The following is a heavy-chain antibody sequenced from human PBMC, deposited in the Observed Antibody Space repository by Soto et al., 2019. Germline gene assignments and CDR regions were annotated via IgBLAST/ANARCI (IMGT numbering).Heavy chain of an antibody. CDR3: AREGRYCSGGSCYSRLAAFDI. V-gene: IGHV3-33*01. CDR1: GFTFSSYG. Sequence: PGGSLRLSCAASGFTFSSYGMHRVRQAPGKGLEWVAVIWYDGSNKYYADSVKGRFTISRDNSKNTLYLQMNSLRAEDTAVYYCAREGRYCSGGSCYSRLAAFDIWGQVTIETVSS. D-gene: IGHD2-15*01. CDR2: IWYDGSNK. J-gene: IGHJ3*02.